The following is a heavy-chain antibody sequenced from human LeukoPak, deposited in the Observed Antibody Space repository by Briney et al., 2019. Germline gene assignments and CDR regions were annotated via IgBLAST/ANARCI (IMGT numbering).Heavy chain of an antibody. CDR3: ASSAGFGSGSYMRLFDY. D-gene: IGHD3-10*01. Sequence: ASVKVSCKASGYTFTVYYMHWVRQAPGQGLEWMGRINPNSGGTNYAQKFQGRVTMTRDTSISTAYMEMSRLRSDDTAVYYCASSAGFGSGSYMRLFDYWGQGTLVTVSS. V-gene: IGHV1-2*06. CDR1: GYTFTVYY. J-gene: IGHJ4*02. CDR2: INPNSGGT.